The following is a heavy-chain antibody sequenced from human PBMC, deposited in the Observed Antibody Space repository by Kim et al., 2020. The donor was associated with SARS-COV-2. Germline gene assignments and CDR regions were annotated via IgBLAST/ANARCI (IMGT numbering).Heavy chain of an antibody. Sequence: NYEPKFQGRVTTTADKSTSTAYMELSSLRSEDTAVYYCARAHDRSRAFDIWGQGTMVTVSS. CDR3: ARAHDRSRAFDI. J-gene: IGHJ3*02. V-gene: IGHV1-69*04. D-gene: IGHD3-22*01.